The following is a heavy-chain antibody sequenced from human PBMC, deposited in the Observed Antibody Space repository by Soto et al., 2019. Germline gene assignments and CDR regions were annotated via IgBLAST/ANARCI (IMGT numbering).Heavy chain of an antibody. CDR2: ISSSRGYI. CDR3: ARVHLEGVDY. D-gene: IGHD1-1*01. Sequence: EVQLVESGGGLVKPGGSLRLSCAASGFTFSSYSMNWVRQAPGKGLEWVSSISSSRGYIYYADSVKGRFTISRDNAKNSWYLQMSSLRSDDTTVYYCARVHLEGVDYWGQGTLVTVSS. J-gene: IGHJ4*02. V-gene: IGHV3-21*01. CDR1: GFTFSSYS.